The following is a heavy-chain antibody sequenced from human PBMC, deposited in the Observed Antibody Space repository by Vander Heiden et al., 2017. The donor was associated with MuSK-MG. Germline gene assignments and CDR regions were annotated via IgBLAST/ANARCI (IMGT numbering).Heavy chain of an antibody. Sequence: QLQLQESGPGLVKPSETLSLTCTVSGGSISSSSYYWGWIRQPPGKGLEWIGSIYYSGSTYYNPSLKSRVTISVDTSKNQFSLKLSSVTAADTAVYYCARRAGYYGSGSYLDYWGQGTLVTVSS. V-gene: IGHV4-39*01. CDR2: IYYSGST. D-gene: IGHD3-10*01. J-gene: IGHJ4*02. CDR3: ARRAGYYGSGSYLDY. CDR1: GGSISSSSYY.